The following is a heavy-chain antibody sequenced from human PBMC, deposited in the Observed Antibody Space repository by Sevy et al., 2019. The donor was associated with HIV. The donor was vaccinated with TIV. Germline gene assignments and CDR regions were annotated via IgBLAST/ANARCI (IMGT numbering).Heavy chain of an antibody. V-gene: IGHV4-39*01. CDR1: GGSIDSSPYY. CDR3: ATTPVKMFGIVVPVYYFDS. D-gene: IGHD3-3*01. J-gene: IGHJ4*02. Sequence: SETLSLTCTVSGGSIDSSPYYWGWIRQPPGKGLEWIGSLYYIGKTFYTPSLKSRVTISVATSKNVFSLRVTSVTAADTAIYYCATTPVKMFGIVVPVYYFDSWGQGTLVTVSS. CDR2: LYYIGKT.